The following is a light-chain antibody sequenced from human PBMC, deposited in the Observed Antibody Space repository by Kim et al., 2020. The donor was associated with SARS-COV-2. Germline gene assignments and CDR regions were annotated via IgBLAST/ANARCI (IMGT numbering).Light chain of an antibody. Sequence: EILLTQSPATLSLSPGERATLSCRASQSVRSYLAWYQQKPGQAPRLLIYDASNRATGIPDRFSGSGSGTDFTLTISSLEPEDFAVYYCQLRSISLWTFGQGTKVDIK. J-gene: IGKJ1*01. V-gene: IGKV3-11*01. CDR3: QLRSISLWT. CDR1: QSVRSY. CDR2: DAS.